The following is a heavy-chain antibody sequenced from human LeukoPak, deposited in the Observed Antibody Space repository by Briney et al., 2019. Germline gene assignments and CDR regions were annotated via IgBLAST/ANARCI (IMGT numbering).Heavy chain of an antibody. J-gene: IGHJ4*02. Sequence: GGSLRLSCAASGFTFSSYAMSWVRQAPGKGLEWVSSISSSSSYIYYADSVKGRFTISRDNAKNSLYLQMNSLRAEDTAVYYCARHHVVGSTFDYWGQGTLVTVSS. V-gene: IGHV3-21*01. CDR1: GFTFSSYA. CDR3: ARHHVVGSTFDY. D-gene: IGHD1-26*01. CDR2: ISSSSSYI.